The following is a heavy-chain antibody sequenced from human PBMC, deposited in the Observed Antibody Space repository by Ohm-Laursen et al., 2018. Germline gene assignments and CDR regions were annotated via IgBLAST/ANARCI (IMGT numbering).Heavy chain of an antibody. Sequence: TQTLTLTCTVSGFSLSTSGVGVGWIRQPPGKALEWLALIYWNDSKRYNPSLKNRLTITKDTSKNQVVLTMTNMDPVDTATYYCAHIFYSGGHHDAFDIWGPGTMATVSS. V-gene: IGHV2-5*01. CDR2: IYWNDSK. CDR1: GFSLSTSGVG. D-gene: IGHD6-19*01. J-gene: IGHJ3*02. CDR3: AHIFYSGGHHDAFDI.